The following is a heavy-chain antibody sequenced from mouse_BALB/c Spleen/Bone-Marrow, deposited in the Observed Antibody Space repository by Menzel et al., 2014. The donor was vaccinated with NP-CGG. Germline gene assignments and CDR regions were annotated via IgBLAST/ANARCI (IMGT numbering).Heavy chain of an antibody. J-gene: IGHJ2*01. CDR2: IDPANGDT. Sequence: VQLQQSGAELVKPGASVKLSCTASGFKIKDTYMHWVRQRPEQGPEGIGRIDPANGDTRYDPKFQGKATITADTSSSTAYLQLSSLTSEDTAVYCCARYRLGTYFDYWGQGTTLTVSS. CDR3: ARYRLGTYFDY. D-gene: IGHD2-14*01. CDR1: GFKIKDTY. V-gene: IGHV14-3*02.